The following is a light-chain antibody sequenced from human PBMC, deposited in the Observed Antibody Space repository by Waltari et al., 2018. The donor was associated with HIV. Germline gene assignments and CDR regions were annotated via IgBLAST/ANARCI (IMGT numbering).Light chain of an antibody. CDR1: SSDIGSYDY. V-gene: IGLV2-8*01. CDR2: DVY. CDR3: SSYAGSKNRVV. Sequence: QYALTQSPSASGSPGQAVTISCTGTSSDIGSYDYVSWYQQHPGKAPKLIIYDVYKRHSGVPDRFSGSKSGNTASLTVSGLQTEDEATYYCSSYAGSKNRVVFGGGTFLTVL. J-gene: IGLJ2*01.